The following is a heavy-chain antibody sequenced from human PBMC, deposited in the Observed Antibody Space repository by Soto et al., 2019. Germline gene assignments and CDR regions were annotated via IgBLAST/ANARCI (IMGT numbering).Heavy chain of an antibody. Sequence: EVQLVESGEGLVQPGGSLRLSCAASGFTFSSYWMHWVRQAPGKGLVWVSRIRSDGSSTSYADSVRGRFTISRDNARNTLYLQMNSLRAEDTAVYHCARGDSGRYYFGYWGQGTLVTVSS. CDR1: GFTFSSYW. CDR2: IRSDGSST. V-gene: IGHV3-74*01. CDR3: ARGDSGRYYFGY. D-gene: IGHD3-10*01. J-gene: IGHJ4*02.